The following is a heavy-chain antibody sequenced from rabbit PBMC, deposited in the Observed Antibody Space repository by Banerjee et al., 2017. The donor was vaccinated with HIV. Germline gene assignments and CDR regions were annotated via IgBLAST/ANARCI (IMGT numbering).Heavy chain of an antibody. CDR1: GFDLNYYYY. Sequence: QSLEESGGDLVKPGGTLTLTCTASGFDLNYYYYMCWVRQAPGKGLEWIGCIYSGDSGATYYANWAKGRFTITNASSTTVTLQMTSLTAADTATYFCARGYIGYNYAFNLWGPGTLVTVS. D-gene: IGHD6-1*01. CDR2: IYSGDSGAT. J-gene: IGHJ4*01. V-gene: IGHV1S40*01. CDR3: ARGYIGYNYAFNL.